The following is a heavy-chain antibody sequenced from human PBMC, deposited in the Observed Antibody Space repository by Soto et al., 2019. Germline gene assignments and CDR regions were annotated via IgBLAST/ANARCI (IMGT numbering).Heavy chain of an antibody. Sequence: GASLKVSCKASGDTFTTYDINWVRQATGHGLEWMGWINPNSGNTSYAQRFQGRVTMTRDTAIRTAYMEVSSLRSDNTAVYYCARGRASGSYYLLDYWGQGTLVTAAS. CDR3: ARGRASGSYYLLDY. V-gene: IGHV1-8*01. J-gene: IGHJ4*02. CDR2: INPNSGNT. CDR1: GDTFTTYD. D-gene: IGHD3-10*01.